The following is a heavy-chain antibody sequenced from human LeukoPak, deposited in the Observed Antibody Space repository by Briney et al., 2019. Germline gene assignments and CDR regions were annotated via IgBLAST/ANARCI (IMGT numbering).Heavy chain of an antibody. Sequence: VQPGGSLRLSCVASGYTFSSFGMSWVRQAPGKGLEWVSGISLRGENTYYADSVKGRFAISRDNSKNTLYLQMNSLRAEDTATYYCATGVRLLGVCWGQGSLVTVSS. V-gene: IGHV3-23*01. D-gene: IGHD6-25*01. J-gene: IGHJ4*02. CDR2: ISLRGENT. CDR1: GYTFSSFG. CDR3: ATGVRLLGVC.